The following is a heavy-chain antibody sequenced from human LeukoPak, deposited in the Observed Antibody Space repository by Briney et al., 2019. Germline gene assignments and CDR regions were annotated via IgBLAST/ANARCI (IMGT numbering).Heavy chain of an antibody. J-gene: IGHJ4*02. D-gene: IGHD1-26*01. V-gene: IGHV3-9*01. CDR2: ISWNSGNI. CDR1: GFTFSSYW. Sequence: PGGSLRLSCAASGFTFSSYWMSWVRQAPGKGLEWVSSISWNSGNIDYADSVKGRFTISRDSAKNSLYLQMNSLRAEDTALYYCAKDMGHVGVALDWGQGTLVTVSS. CDR3: AKDMGHVGVALD.